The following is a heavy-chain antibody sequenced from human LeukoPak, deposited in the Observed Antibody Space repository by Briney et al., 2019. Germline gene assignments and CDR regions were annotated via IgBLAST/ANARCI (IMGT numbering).Heavy chain of an antibody. CDR3: ARDSAGNDY. D-gene: IGHD6-13*01. V-gene: IGHV3-7*01. CDR2: IKQDGSEK. CDR1: GFTFSTYW. Sequence: GGSLRLSCAASGFTFSTYWMSWVRQAAGEGVEWVANIKQDGSEKYYVDSVKGRFTISRDNAKNSLYLQMNSLRAEDTAMYYCARDSAGNDYWGQGTLVTVSS. J-gene: IGHJ4*02.